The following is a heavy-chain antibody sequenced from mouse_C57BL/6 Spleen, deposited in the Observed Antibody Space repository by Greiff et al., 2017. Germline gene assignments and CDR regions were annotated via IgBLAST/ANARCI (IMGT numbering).Heavy chain of an antibody. CDR1: GYSITSGYY. Sequence: EVKLEESGPGLVKPSQSLSLTCSVTGYSITSGYYWNWIRQFPGNKLEWMGYIRYDGSNNYNPSLKNRISITRDTSKNQFFLKLNSVTTEDTDTYYCAREGYAMDYWGQGTSVTVSS. CDR3: AREGYAMDY. CDR2: IRYDGSN. V-gene: IGHV3-6*01. J-gene: IGHJ4*01.